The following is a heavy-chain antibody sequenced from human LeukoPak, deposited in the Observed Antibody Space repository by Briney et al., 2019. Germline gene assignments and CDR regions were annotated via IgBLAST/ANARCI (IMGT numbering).Heavy chain of an antibody. D-gene: IGHD6-13*01. CDR1: GFTFSTYS. V-gene: IGHV3-48*02. J-gene: IGHJ4*02. CDR3: ARDRGTAAAGAFFDY. CDR2: ISSSSTI. Sequence: GGSLRLSCAASGFTFSTYSINWVRQAPGKGLEWVSYISSSSTIYYTDSVKGRFTISRDNVKNSLYLQMNSLRDEDTAVYYCARDRGTAAAGAFFDYWGQGTLVTVSS.